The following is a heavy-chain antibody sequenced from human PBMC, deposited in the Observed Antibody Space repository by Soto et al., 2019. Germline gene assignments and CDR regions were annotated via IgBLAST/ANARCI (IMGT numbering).Heavy chain of an antibody. V-gene: IGHV4-31*03. CDR1: GGSISSGGYY. D-gene: IGHD3-10*01. J-gene: IGHJ4*02. CDR3: ARESLFGGVRGVIGTWAAIDY. CDR2: IYYSGST. Sequence: QVQLQESGPGLVKPSQTLSLTCTVSGGSISSGGYYWSWIHQHPGKGLEWIGYIYYSGSTYYNPSLKSRVTISVDTSKNQFSLKLSSVTAADTAVYYCARESLFGGVRGVIGTWAAIDYWGQGTLVTVSS.